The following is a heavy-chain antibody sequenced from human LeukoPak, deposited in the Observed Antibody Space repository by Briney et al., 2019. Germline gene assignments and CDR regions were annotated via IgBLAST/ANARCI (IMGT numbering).Heavy chain of an antibody. CDR1: GGSISSYY. V-gene: IGHV4-59*01. Sequence: PSETLSLTCTVSGGSISSYYWSWIRQPPGKGLEWIGYIYYSGSTNYNPSLKSRVTISVDTSKNQFSLKLSSVTAADTAVYYCARSGWFGELSEFDYWGQGTLVTVSS. D-gene: IGHD3-10*01. J-gene: IGHJ4*02. CDR3: ARSGWFGELSEFDY. CDR2: IYYSGST.